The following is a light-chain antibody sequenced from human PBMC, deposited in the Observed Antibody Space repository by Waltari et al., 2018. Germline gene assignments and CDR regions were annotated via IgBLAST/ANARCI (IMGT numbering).Light chain of an antibody. CDR3: QTWDTGRGV. V-gene: IGLV4-69*01. J-gene: IGLJ3*02. CDR2: VNSDGSH. CDR1: SGHSNYA. Sequence: QLVLTQSPSASASLGASVKLSCTLSSGHSNYAITWHQQETGKGPRHLMRVNSDGSHSKGDGIPDRFPGSSSGAERYLIISSLQSEDEADYYCQTWDTGRGVFGGGTKLTVL.